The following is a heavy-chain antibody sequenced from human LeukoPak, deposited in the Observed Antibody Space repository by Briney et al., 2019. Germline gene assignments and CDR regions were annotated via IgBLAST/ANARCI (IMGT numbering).Heavy chain of an antibody. CDR1: GGSFRVYY. CDR3: ARDPGYGGFDY. V-gene: IGHV4-34*01. D-gene: IGHD4-23*01. CDR2: INHSGSG. Sequence: PSETLSLTCAVYGGSFRVYYWSWIRQPPGKGLECIGEINHSGSGNYNPSLKSRVTISVDTSKNQFSLKLSSETAADTAVYYCARDPGYGGFDYWGQGTLVTVSS. J-gene: IGHJ4*02.